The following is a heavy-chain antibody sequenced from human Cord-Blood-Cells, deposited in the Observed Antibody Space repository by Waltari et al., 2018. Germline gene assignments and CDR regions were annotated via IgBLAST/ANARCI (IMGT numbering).Heavy chain of an antibody. CDR1: GFTFSSYG. CDR3: ARDQLVLDY. V-gene: IGHV3-33*01. J-gene: IGHJ4*02. Sequence: QVQLVESGGGVVQPGRSLRLSCAASGFTFSSYGMHWVRQAPGKGREWVAVIWYDGSNKYYADSVKGRFTISRDNSKNTLYLQMNSLRAEDTAVYYCARDQLVLDYWGQGTLVTVSS. CDR2: IWYDGSNK. D-gene: IGHD6-6*01.